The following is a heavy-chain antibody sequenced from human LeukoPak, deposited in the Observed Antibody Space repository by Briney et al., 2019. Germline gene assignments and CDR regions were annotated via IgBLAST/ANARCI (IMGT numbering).Heavy chain of an antibody. Sequence: GGSLRLSCAASGFTFSSYGMHWVRQAPGKGLEWVAVIWYDGSNKYYADSVKGRFTISRDNSKDTLYLQMNSLRAEDTAIYYCARDSVAVGQKWWFDPWGQGTLVTVSS. CDR3: ARDSVAVGQKWWFDP. V-gene: IGHV3-33*01. CDR2: IWYDGSNK. CDR1: GFTFSSYG. D-gene: IGHD6-6*01. J-gene: IGHJ5*02.